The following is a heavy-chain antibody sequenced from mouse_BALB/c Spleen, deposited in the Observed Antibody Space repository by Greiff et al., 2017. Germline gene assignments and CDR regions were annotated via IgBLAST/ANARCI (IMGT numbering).Heavy chain of an antibody. CDR1: GYTFTSYW. J-gene: IGHJ3*01. V-gene: IGHV1-5*01. D-gene: IGHD1-1*01. Sequence: EVQLQQSGTVLARPGASVKMSCKASGYTFTSYWMHWVKQRPGQGLEWIGAIYPGNSDTSYNQKFKGKAKLTAVTSTSNAYMELSSLTNEDSAVYYCTREKLLLRPSGFAYWGQGTLVTVSA. CDR3: TREKLLLRPSGFAY. CDR2: IYPGNSDT.